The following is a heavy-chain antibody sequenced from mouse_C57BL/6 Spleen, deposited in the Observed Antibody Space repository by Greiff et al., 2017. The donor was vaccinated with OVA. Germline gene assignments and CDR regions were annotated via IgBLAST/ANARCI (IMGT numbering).Heavy chain of an antibody. Sequence: QVHVKQPGAELVKPGASVKLSCKASGYTFTSYWMQWVKQRPGQGLEWIGEIDPSDSYTNYNQKFKGKATLTVDTSSSPAYMQLSSLTSEDSAFYYCTRRYYYGSSYGYFDVWGTGTTVTVSS. CDR1: GYTFTSYW. V-gene: IGHV1-50*01. CDR2: IDPSDSYT. D-gene: IGHD1-1*01. CDR3: TRRYYYGSSYGYFDV. J-gene: IGHJ1*03.